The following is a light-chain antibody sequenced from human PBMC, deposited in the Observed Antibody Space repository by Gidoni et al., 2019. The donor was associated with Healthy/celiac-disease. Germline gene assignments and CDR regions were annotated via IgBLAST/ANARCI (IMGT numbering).Light chain of an antibody. Sequence: QSALTQPHSPSGSPGQSVTISCTGTSSDVGGYNYVSWYQQHPGKAPKLMIYEVSKRPSGVPDRCSGSKSGNTASLTVSGLQAEDEADYYCSSYADSNAYVFGTGTKVTVL. CDR2: EVS. V-gene: IGLV2-8*01. CDR1: SSDVGGYNY. J-gene: IGLJ1*01. CDR3: SSYADSNAYV.